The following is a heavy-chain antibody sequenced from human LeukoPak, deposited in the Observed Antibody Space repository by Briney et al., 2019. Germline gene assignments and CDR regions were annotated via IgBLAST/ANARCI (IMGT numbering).Heavy chain of an antibody. J-gene: IGHJ4*02. CDR1: GGSISNGDYY. D-gene: IGHD2-8*02. CDR2: IYYTGSA. Sequence: SETLSLTCTVSGGSISNGDYYWSWIRQHPEKGLEWIGYIYYTGSAYYNPSLRSRITMSVDTSKNQFSQRLSSVTAADTAVYYCARDAHTDCSGGACYSRGFDYWGQGTLVTVSS. CDR3: ARDAHTDCSGGACYSRGFDY. V-gene: IGHV4-31*03.